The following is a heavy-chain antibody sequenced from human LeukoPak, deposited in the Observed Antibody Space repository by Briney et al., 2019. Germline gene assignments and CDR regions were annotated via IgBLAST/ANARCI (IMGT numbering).Heavy chain of an antibody. D-gene: IGHD6-19*01. CDR2: ISSNGGST. J-gene: IGHJ5*02. Sequence: GGSLRLSCVASGFTFSSYAMHWVRQAPGKGLEYVSAISSNGGSTYYANSVKGRFTISRDNSKNTLYLQMGSLRAEDMAVYYCAREGIAVAGSQVENWFDPWGQGTLVTVSS. CDR1: GFTFSSYA. CDR3: AREGIAVAGSQVENWFDP. V-gene: IGHV3-64*01.